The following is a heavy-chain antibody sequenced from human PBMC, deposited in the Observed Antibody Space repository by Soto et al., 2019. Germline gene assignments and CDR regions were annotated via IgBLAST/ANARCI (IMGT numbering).Heavy chain of an antibody. CDR2: IYPGDSDT. CDR3: AGLEMATATIGAFDI. D-gene: IGHD5-18*01. V-gene: IGHV5-51*01. J-gene: IGHJ3*02. Sequence: GESLKISCKGSGYSFTSYWIGWVRQMPGKGLEWMGIIYPGDSDTRYSPSFQGQVTISADKSISTAYLQWSSLKASDTAMYYCAGLEMATATIGAFDIWGQGTMVTVSS. CDR1: GYSFTSYW.